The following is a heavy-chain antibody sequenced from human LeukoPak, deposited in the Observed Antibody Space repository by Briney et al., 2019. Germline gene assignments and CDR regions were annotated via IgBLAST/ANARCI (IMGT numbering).Heavy chain of an antibody. D-gene: IGHD5-12*01. CDR3: ARHFSRGWLSRGPFDY. Sequence: SETLSLTCTVSGVSISTSRYYWSWIRQPPGKGLEWIGEINHSGSTNYNPSLKSRVTISVDTSKNQFSLKLSSVTAADTAVYYCARHFSRGWLSRGPFDYWGQGTLVTVSS. V-gene: IGHV4-39*01. CDR2: INHSGST. J-gene: IGHJ4*02. CDR1: GVSISTSRYY.